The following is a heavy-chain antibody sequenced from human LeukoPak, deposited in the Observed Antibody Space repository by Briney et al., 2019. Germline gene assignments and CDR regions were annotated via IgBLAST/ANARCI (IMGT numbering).Heavy chain of an antibody. V-gene: IGHV1-8*02. CDR3: ARVTRGGDRFDP. D-gene: IGHD3-16*01. Sequence: GASVKVSCKASGYTFTGYYMHWVRQAPGQGLEWMGWINPNSGNTGYAQKFQGRVTMTRNTSISTAYMELSSLRSEGTAVYYCARVTRGGDRFDPWGQGTLVTVSS. J-gene: IGHJ5*02. CDR2: INPNSGNT. CDR1: GYTFTGYY.